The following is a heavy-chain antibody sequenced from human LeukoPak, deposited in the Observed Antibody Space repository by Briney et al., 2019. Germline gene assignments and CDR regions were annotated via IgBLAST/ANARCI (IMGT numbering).Heavy chain of an antibody. J-gene: IGHJ5*02. D-gene: IGHD5-12*01. CDR3: AKGFVEGYDLSWFDP. V-gene: IGHV3-23*01. CDR2: ISGSGVRT. CDR1: GFTFSSYA. Sequence: PGGSLRLSCAASGFTFSSYAMSWVRQAPGKGLEWVSVISGSGVRTYYADSVKGRFTISRDSSKNTLYLQMNNLRAEDTAVYYCAKGFVEGYDLSWFDPWGQGTLVTVSS.